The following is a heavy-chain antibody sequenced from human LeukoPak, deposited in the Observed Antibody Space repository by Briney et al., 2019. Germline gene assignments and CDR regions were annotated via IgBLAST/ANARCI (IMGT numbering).Heavy chain of an antibody. Sequence: SETLSLTCTVSGGSISSYYWSWIRQPPGKGLEWIGYIYYSGSTNYNPSLKSRVTISVDTSKNQFSLKLSSVTAADTAVYYCARATGTTVWLHYYGMDVWGQGTTATVSS. CDR3: ARATGTTVWLHYYGMDV. J-gene: IGHJ6*02. CDR2: IYYSGST. CDR1: GGSISSYY. D-gene: IGHD1-7*01. V-gene: IGHV4-59*08.